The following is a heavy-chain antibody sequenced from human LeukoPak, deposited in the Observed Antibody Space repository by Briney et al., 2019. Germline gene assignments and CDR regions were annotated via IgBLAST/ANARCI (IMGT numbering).Heavy chain of an antibody. CDR3: ARAVTVTLYFDY. Sequence: SETLSLTCTVSGGSISSDYWSWIRQTPGKGLEWIGYIYYSGSTNFNPSLKSRVIISVDTSKDQFSLKLSSVTAADTAVYYCARAVTVTLYFDYWAQGTLVTVSS. CDR2: IYYSGST. V-gene: IGHV4-59*01. CDR1: GGSISSDY. J-gene: IGHJ4*02. D-gene: IGHD2-15*01.